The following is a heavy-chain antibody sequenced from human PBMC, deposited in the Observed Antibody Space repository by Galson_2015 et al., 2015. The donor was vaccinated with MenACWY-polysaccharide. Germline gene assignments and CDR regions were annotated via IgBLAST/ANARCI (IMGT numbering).Heavy chain of an antibody. D-gene: IGHD3-10*01. CDR1: GYTFTTYA. J-gene: IGHJ5*02. Sequence: SVKVSCKASGYTFTTYAMNWVRQAPGQGLEWMGGINTNTGNPTYAQGFTGRFVFSLDASVSTAYLQISSLKAEDTAMYYCAREPTYAGSFGWFDPWGPGTLVTVSS. V-gene: IGHV7-4-1*02. CDR2: INTNTGNP. CDR3: AREPTYAGSFGWFDP.